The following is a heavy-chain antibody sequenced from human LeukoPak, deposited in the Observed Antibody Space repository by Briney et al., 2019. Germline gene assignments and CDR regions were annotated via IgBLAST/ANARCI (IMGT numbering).Heavy chain of an antibody. Sequence: GGSLRLSCAGSGFTFSDYAMSWVRQAPGKGLEWVSAINGHGDTTSYADSVKGRFTISRDNSKNTLYLLMNSLRAEDTAVYYCAKKRVGASVPRDFDYWGQGSLVTVSS. CDR2: INGHGDTT. J-gene: IGHJ4*02. V-gene: IGHV3-23*01. CDR3: AKKRVGASVPRDFDY. D-gene: IGHD1-26*01. CDR1: GFTFSDYA.